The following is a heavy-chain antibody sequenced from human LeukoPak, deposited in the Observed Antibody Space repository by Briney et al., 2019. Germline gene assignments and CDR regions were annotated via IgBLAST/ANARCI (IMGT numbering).Heavy chain of an antibody. V-gene: IGHV1-69*05. CDR3: ASGGRYDFWSGYYGYQYYYMDV. CDR2: IIPMFDTA. Sequence: SVTVSCKVSGGNFSSYAISWVRQAPGQGLEWMGGIIPMFDTAKHAQKFKGRVTITTDESTSTGYMELSSLRSEDTAVYYCASGGRYDFWSGYYGYQYYYMDVWGKGTTVTVTS. D-gene: IGHD3-3*01. J-gene: IGHJ6*03. CDR1: GGNFSSYA.